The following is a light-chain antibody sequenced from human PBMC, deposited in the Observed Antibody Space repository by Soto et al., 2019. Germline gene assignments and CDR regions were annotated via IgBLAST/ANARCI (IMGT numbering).Light chain of an antibody. V-gene: IGKV3-20*01. CDR3: QKYGSSPWT. CDR1: QSVSSSF. Sequence: EIVLAQSPGTLSLSPGERATLSCRASQSVSSSFLAWYQQRPGQPPRLLIYGTSSRATGIPDRFSVSGSVPDFTFTISRLEPEDFALYYCQKYGSSPWTFGQGTKVEIK. J-gene: IGKJ1*01. CDR2: GTS.